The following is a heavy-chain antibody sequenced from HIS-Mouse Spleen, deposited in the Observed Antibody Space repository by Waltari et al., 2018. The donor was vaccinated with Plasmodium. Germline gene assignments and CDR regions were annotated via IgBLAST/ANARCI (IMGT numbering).Heavy chain of an antibody. D-gene: IGHD3-10*01. J-gene: IGHJ2*01. V-gene: IGHV4-34*01. CDR1: GGYFSGYY. CDR2: INHSGSN. Sequence: QVQLQQWGAGLLKPSETLSLTCAVYGGYFSGYYWRWIRQPPGKGLEGIGEINHSGSNNYNPTLKSRVTISVDTSKNQCSRKRSCVTAADTAVYYCARGRVLGTSSGYFDLWGRGTLVTVSS. CDR3: ARGRVLGTSSGYFDL.